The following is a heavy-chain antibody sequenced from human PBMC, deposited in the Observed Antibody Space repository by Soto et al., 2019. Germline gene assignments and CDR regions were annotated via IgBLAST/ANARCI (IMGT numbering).Heavy chain of an antibody. CDR2: FSAYNGNT. V-gene: IGHV1-18*04. D-gene: IGHD2-2*02. Sequence: QVQLVQSGAEVKKPGASVKASSRASGSTFTSYGITWVRQAPGQGLEWMGGFSAYNGNTNYAQKLQGRVTMTTDTSTSTAYMELRSLRSDDTAVYYCARDQRGYCSSTSCYKDYYGMDVWGQGTTVTVSS. CDR1: GSTFTSYG. CDR3: ARDQRGYCSSTSCYKDYYGMDV. J-gene: IGHJ6*02.